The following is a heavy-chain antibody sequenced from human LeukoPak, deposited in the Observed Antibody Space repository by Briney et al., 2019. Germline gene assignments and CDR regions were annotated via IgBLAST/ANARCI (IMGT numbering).Heavy chain of an antibody. Sequence: SETLSLTCAVYGGSFSGYYWSWIRQPPGKGLEWIGEINHSGSTNYNPSLKGRVTISVDTSKNQFSLKLSSVTAADTAVYYCARARSSTSLFDYWGQGTLVTVSS. V-gene: IGHV4-34*01. CDR1: GGSFSGYY. J-gene: IGHJ4*02. CDR3: ARARSSTSLFDY. CDR2: INHSGST. D-gene: IGHD2-2*01.